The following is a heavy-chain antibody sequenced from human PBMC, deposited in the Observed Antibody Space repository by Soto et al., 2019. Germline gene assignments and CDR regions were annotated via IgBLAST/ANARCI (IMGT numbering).Heavy chain of an antibody. Sequence: GGSLRLSCAASGFTFSSYSMNWVRQAPGKGLEWVSSISSSSSYIYYADSVKGRFTISRDNAKNSLYLQMNSLRAEDTAVYYCAADRGYSYGPDYGGQGPLVPVSS. CDR1: GFTFSSYS. J-gene: IGHJ4*02. V-gene: IGHV3-21*01. CDR2: ISSSSSYI. D-gene: IGHD5-18*01. CDR3: AADRGYSYGPDY.